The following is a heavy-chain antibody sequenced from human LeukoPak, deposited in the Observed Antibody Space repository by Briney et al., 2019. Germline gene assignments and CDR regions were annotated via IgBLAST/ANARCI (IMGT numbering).Heavy chain of an antibody. CDR1: GYSFTSYW. V-gene: IGHV5-51*01. D-gene: IGHD4-23*01. CDR3: ARRDYGGKHFDY. J-gene: IGHJ4*02. Sequence: GESLQISCQASGYSFTSYWIAWVRQMPGKGLEWMGIIYPGDSDTRHSPSFQGQVTISADKSISTAYLQWSSLKASDTAMYYCARRDYGGKHFDYWGQGTLVTVSS. CDR2: IYPGDSDT.